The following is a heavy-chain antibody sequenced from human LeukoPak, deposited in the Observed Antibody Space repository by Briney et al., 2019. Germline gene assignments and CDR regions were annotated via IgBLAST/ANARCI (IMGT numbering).Heavy chain of an antibody. J-gene: IGHJ5*02. Sequence: GESLKISCKGSGYSFTSYWIGWVRQMPGKGLEWMGIIYPGDSDTRYSPSFQGQVTISADKSISTAYLQWSSLKASDTAMYYCARQSPVAGANKELWFDPWGQGTLVTVSS. D-gene: IGHD6-19*01. V-gene: IGHV5-51*01. CDR1: GYSFTSYW. CDR2: IYPGDSDT. CDR3: ARQSPVAGANKELWFDP.